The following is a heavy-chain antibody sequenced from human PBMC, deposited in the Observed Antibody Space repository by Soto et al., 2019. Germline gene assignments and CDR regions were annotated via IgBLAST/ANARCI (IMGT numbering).Heavy chain of an antibody. CDR3: VRAVYYDYYFDY. J-gene: IGHJ4*02. CDR2: IIPMFNIP. D-gene: IGHD1-26*01. CDR1: GGTSSNYA. V-gene: IGHV1-69*12. Sequence: QVQLVQSGAEVKKPGSSVKVSCKASGGTSSNYAINWVRQAPGQGLEWMGGIIPMFNIPNYAQKFQGRVMMNADDSTSTAYMELRSLRSEDTAVYYCVRAVYYDYYFDYWGQGTLVTVSS.